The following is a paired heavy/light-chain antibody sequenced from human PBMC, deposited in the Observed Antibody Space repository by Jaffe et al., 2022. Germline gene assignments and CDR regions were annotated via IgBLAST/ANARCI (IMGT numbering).Light chain of an antibody. CDR2: EVS. Sequence: DIVMTQTPLSLSVTPGQPASISCKSSQSLLRSDGKTYLYWYLQKPGQSPQLLMYEVSSRFSGVPDRFSGSGSGTDFTLRISRVEAEDVGVYYCMQAIDFWTFGQGTKVEIK. V-gene: IGKV2-29*02. CDR1: QSLLRSDGKTY. CDR3: MQAIDFWT. J-gene: IGKJ1*01.
Heavy chain of an antibody. Sequence: DVRLVESGGGLVQPGGSLRLSCAASGFTVSTNYMSWVRQAPGKGLEWVSVIYNLGGTYYAGSVKGRFTISRDNSQNTLYLQMTGLRDDDTAVYYCTRGFSQWPHPFDYWGQGTLVTVSS. CDR3: TRGFSQWPHPFDY. CDR2: IYNLGGT. J-gene: IGHJ4*02. V-gene: IGHV3-66*02. D-gene: IGHD6-19*01. CDR1: GFTVSTNY.